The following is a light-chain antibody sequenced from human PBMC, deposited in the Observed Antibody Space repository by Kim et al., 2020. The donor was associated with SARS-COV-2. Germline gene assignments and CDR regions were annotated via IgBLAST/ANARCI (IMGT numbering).Light chain of an antibody. CDR1: QSISSF. CDR2: SAS. Sequence: ASVGDRVTITCRASQSISSFLNWYQHKPGKAPRLLLYSASRLQSAVPSRFSGGGSATDFTLTISSLQPEDFVTYYCQQSFSVPYTFGQGTKVDIK. V-gene: IGKV1-39*01. J-gene: IGKJ1*01. CDR3: QQSFSVPYT.